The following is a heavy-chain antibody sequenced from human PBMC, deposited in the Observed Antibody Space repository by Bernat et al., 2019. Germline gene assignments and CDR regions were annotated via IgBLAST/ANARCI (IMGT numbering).Heavy chain of an antibody. CDR1: GFTFSSYG. CDR2: ISYEGSNQ. D-gene: IGHD1-14*01. J-gene: IGHJ3*02. Sequence: QVQLVESGGGVVQPGRSLRLSCAASGFTFSSYGMHWVRQAPGKGLEWVAVISYEGSNQYYADSVKGRFTISRDNSKHTLYLQMNSLRADDTAVYYCAASGGRRNDAFDIWGQGTMVTVSS. V-gene: IGHV3-30*03. CDR3: AASGGRRNDAFDI.